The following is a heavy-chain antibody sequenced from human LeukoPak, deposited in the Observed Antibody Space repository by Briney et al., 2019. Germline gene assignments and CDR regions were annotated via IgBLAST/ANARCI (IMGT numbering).Heavy chain of an antibody. D-gene: IGHD6-19*01. J-gene: IGHJ6*02. CDR1: GFTFSGYT. CDR3: ARASGQQWLEHYYYYGMDV. V-gene: IGHV3-21*01. Sequence: GGSLRISCAASGFTFSGYTMNWVRQAPGKGLEWVSSISSYGSYTHYADSVRGRVAISRDNAKNTLSLVMHSLRVEDTAVYYCARASGQQWLEHYYYYGMDVWGQGTTVTVSS. CDR2: ISSYGSYT.